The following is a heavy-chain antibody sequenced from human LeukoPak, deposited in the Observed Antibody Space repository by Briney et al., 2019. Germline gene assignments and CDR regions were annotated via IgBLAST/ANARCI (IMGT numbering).Heavy chain of an antibody. CDR1: GGSISSSSYY. CDR2: IYYSGST. J-gene: IGHJ4*02. V-gene: IGHV4-39*07. D-gene: IGHD6-13*01. CDR3: ATGGDRIAAAGTTVFDY. Sequence: PSETLSLTCTVSGGSISSSSYYWGWIRQPPGKGLEWIGSIYYSGSTYYNPSLKSRVTISVDTSKNQFSLKLSSVTAADTAVYYCATGGDRIAAAGTTVFDYWGQGTLVTVSS.